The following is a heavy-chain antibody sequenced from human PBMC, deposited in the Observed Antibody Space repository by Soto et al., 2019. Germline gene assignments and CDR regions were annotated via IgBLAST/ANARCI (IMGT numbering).Heavy chain of an antibody. CDR2: ISYDGSNK. CDR1: GFTFSSYG. CDR3: AKDECELLGRYDFDY. D-gene: IGHD1-26*01. J-gene: IGHJ4*02. V-gene: IGHV3-30*18. Sequence: QVQLVESGGGVVQPGRSLRLSCAASGFTFSSYGMHWVRQAPGKGLEWVAVISYDGSNKYYADSVKGRFTISRDNSKNPLSLQMHSLRAEDTAVYYCAKDECELLGRYDFDYWGQGTLVTVSS.